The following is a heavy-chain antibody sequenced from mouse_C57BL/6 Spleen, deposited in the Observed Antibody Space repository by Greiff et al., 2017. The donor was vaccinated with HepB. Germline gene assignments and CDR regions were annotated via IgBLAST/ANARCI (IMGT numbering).Heavy chain of an antibody. Sequence: QVQLQQSGAELARPGASVKMSCKASGYTFTSYTMHWVKQRPGQGLEWIGYINPSSGYTKYNQKFKDKATLTADKSSSTAYMQLSSLTSEDSAVYYCARTTVVARGLAYWGQGTLVTVSA. J-gene: IGHJ3*01. D-gene: IGHD1-1*01. CDR3: ARTTVVARGLAY. CDR2: INPSSGYT. V-gene: IGHV1-4*01. CDR1: GYTFTSYT.